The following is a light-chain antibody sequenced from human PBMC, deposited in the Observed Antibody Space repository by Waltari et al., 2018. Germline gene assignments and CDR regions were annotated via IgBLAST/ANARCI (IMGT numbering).Light chain of an antibody. CDR1: SSAVGAYNS. CDR3: SSYTRATTLV. Sequence: QLALTQPAPVSGSPGQPIPIPSTGTSSAVGAYNSVAWFQQHPGNAPKLIIFDVSDRPSGISNRFSGSKSGNTASLTISGLQDEDEADYYCSSYTRATTLVFGGGTRVTVL. V-gene: IGLV2-14*03. CDR2: DVS. J-gene: IGLJ2*01.